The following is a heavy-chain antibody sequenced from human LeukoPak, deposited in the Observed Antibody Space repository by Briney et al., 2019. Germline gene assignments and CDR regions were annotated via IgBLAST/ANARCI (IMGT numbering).Heavy chain of an antibody. J-gene: IGHJ4*02. CDR2: IRSKANSYAT. D-gene: IGHD2-15*01. V-gene: IGHV3-73*01. Sequence: PGGSLRLSCAASGFTFSGSAMHWVRQASGKGLEWVGRIRSKANSYATAYAASVKGRFTISRDDSKNTAYLQMNSLKTEDTAVYYCTRRRYCSGGSCYSTIDYWGQGTLVTVSS. CDR3: TRRRYCSGGSCYSTIDY. CDR1: GFTFSGSA.